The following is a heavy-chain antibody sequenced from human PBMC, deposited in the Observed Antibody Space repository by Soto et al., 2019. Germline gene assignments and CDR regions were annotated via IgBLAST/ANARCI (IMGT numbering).Heavy chain of an antibody. CDR3: ERHGGDHLAVAGRGNWFDP. Sequence: SETLSLTCTVSGGSISSCYWSWIRQPPGKGLEWIGYIYYSGSTNYNPSLKSRVTISVDTSKNQFSLKLSSVTAADTAVYYCERHGGDHLAVAGRGNWFDPWGQGTLVTVS. D-gene: IGHD6-19*01. J-gene: IGHJ5*02. V-gene: IGHV4-59*08. CDR2: IYYSGST. CDR1: GGSISSCY.